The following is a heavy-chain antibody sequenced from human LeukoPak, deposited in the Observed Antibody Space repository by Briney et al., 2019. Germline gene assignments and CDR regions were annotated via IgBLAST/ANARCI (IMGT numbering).Heavy chain of an antibody. V-gene: IGHV3-23*01. CDR1: GFTFSSYA. J-gene: IGHJ4*02. CDR3: ANLLAYCGGDCYPN. Sequence: GGSLRLSCAASGFTFSSYAMSWVRQAPGKGLEWVSAIRGSGRTTYYADSVKGRFTISRDNSKNTLYLQMNSLRAEDTAVYYCANLLAYCGGDCYPNWGQGTLVTVSS. D-gene: IGHD2-21*02. CDR2: IRGSGRTT.